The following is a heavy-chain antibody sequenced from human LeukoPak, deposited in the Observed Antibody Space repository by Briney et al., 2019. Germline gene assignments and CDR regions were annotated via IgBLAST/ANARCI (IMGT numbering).Heavy chain of an antibody. D-gene: IGHD4-17*01. CDR1: GFSLSSNY. J-gene: IGHJ3*02. CDR3: ARGNDYAHAFDI. CDR2: LYRGGTT. Sequence: GGSLRLSCAASGFSLSSNYMSWVRQAPGKAPEWISVLYRGGTTYYAGSVKGRFTISRDDSNNTLYLQMDSLRAEDTAVYYCARGNDYAHAFDIWGQGTMVTVSS. V-gene: IGHV3-66*01.